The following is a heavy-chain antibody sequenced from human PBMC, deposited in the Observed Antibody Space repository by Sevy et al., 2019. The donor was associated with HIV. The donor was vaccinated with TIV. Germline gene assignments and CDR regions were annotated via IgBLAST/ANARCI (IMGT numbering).Heavy chain of an antibody. CDR1: GFTFSSYS. CDR2: ISSSSSTI. CDR3: ARDLRLSMYYFDY. Sequence: GGSLRLSCAASGFTFSSYSMNWVRQAPGKGLEWVSYISSSSSTIYYADSVKDRFTISRDNAKNSLYLQMNSLRDDDTAVYYCARDLRLSMYYFDYWGQGTLVTVSS. J-gene: IGHJ4*02. D-gene: IGHD5-18*01. V-gene: IGHV3-48*02.